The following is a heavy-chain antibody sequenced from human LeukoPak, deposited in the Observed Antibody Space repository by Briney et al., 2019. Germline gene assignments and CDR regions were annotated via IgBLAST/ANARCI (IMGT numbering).Heavy chain of an antibody. D-gene: IGHD3-16*01. CDR1: GFTFSSYA. CDR3: AKPGRGTNYGMDV. Sequence: GGSLRLSCAASGFTFSSYAMSWVRQAPGQGLEWVSAISGSGGSTYYADSVKGRFTISRDNSKNTLYLQMNSLRAEDTAVYYCAKPGRGTNYGMDVWGQGTTVTVSS. J-gene: IGHJ6*02. CDR2: ISGSGGST. V-gene: IGHV3-23*01.